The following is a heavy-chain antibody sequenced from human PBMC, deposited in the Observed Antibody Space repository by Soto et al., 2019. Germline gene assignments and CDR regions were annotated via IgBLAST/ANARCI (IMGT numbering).Heavy chain of an antibody. D-gene: IGHD4-17*01. CDR1: GGSFSGYY. CDR2: INHSGST. Sequence: PSETLSLTCAVYGGSFSGYYWSWIRQPPGKGLEWIGEINHSGSTNYNPSLKSRVTISVDTSKNQFSLKLSSVTAADTAVYYCARGARRLRYYYYYGMDVWGQGTTVTV. V-gene: IGHV4-34*01. CDR3: ARGARRLRYYYYYGMDV. J-gene: IGHJ6*02.